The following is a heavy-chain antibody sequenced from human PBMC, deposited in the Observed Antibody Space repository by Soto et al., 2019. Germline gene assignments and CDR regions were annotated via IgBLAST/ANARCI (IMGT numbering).Heavy chain of an antibody. CDR2: IYYSGST. Sequence: SETLSLTCTGSGGSMRRYYWSWIRQPPGNGLEWIGYIYYSGSTNYTPSLKSRVTISVDTSKNQFSLKLSSVTAADTAVYYCARGVRDFWSGYFYYFDYWGQGTLVTVSS. D-gene: IGHD3-3*01. J-gene: IGHJ4*02. CDR3: ARGVRDFWSGYFYYFDY. CDR1: GGSMRRYY. V-gene: IGHV4-59*01.